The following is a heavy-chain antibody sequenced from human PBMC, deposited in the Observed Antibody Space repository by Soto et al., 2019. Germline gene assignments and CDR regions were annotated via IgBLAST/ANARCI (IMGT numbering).Heavy chain of an antibody. CDR3: ARGGEYDFWSGYSSYNWFDP. V-gene: IGHV4-4*02. Sequence: SETLSLTCAVSGGSINSNNWWSWVRQPPGKGLEWIGEVYHTGSTNYNPSLKSRVTMLVDKSENQFSLKLKSLTAADTAVYYCARGGEYDFWSGYSSYNWFDPWGQGTLVTAPQ. D-gene: IGHD3-3*01. CDR1: GGSINSNNW. CDR2: VYHTGST. J-gene: IGHJ5*02.